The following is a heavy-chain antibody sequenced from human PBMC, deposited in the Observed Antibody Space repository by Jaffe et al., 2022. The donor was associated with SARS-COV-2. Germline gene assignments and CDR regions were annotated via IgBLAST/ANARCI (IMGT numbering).Heavy chain of an antibody. CDR1: GFTFSSYG. CDR2: IWYDGSNK. Sequence: QVQLVESGGGVVQPGRSLRLSCAASGFTFSSYGMHWVRQAPGKGLEWVAVIWYDGSNKYYADSVKGRFTISRDNSKNTLYLQMNSLRAEDTAVYYCARDHLPIGTMVREPPYYYYYGMDVWGQGTTVTVSS. V-gene: IGHV3-33*01. D-gene: IGHD3-10*01. CDR3: ARDHLPIGTMVREPPYYYYYGMDV. J-gene: IGHJ6*02.